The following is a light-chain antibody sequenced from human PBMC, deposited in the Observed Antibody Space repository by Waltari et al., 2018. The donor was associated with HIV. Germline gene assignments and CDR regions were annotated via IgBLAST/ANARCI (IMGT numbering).Light chain of an antibody. J-gene: IGKJ2*01. Sequence: EIVLTQSPGTLSLSPGERATLSCRASQSVSSSYLAWYQQKSGQAPSLLIYGASNRATDIPARFSGSGSGTDFTLTINKLEPEDFAVYYCQQYGSSPRYTFGQGTKLELK. CDR1: QSVSSSY. CDR2: GAS. V-gene: IGKV3-20*01. CDR3: QQYGSSPRYT.